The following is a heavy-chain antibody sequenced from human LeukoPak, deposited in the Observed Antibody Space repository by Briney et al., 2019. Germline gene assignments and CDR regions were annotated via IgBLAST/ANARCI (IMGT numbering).Heavy chain of an antibody. CDR1: GGSISSSSYY. D-gene: IGHD1-1*01. CDR3: ASLREGTANDY. J-gene: IGHJ4*02. V-gene: IGHV4-39*01. Sequence: SETLSLTCTVSGGSISSSSYYWGWIRQPPGKGLEWNGSIYYSGSTYYNPSLKSRVTLSVDPSKNQFALKLSSVTAADTAVYYCASLREGTANDYWGQGTLVTVSS. CDR2: IYYSGST.